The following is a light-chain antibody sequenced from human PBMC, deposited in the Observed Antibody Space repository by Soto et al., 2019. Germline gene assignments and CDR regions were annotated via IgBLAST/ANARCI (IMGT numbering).Light chain of an antibody. Sequence: AIQMTQSPSSLSASVGDRVTITCPASQAIRNDLGWYQQKPGKAPKLLIFGASSLQSGVPSRFSGSGSGTDFTLTISSLQPDDFATYYCLQDYNYPLTFGGGTKVEIK. CDR3: LQDYNYPLT. J-gene: IGKJ4*01. CDR2: GAS. CDR1: QAIRND. V-gene: IGKV1-6*01.